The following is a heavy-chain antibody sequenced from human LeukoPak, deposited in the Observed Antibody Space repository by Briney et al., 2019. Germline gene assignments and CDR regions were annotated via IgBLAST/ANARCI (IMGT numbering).Heavy chain of an antibody. D-gene: IGHD2-15*01. Sequence: GGSLRLSCAASGFTFSTHTMNWVRQAPGKGLEWVSTISGSTNSYIYYADSVKGRFTISRDNAKKTLYVQMNSLRAEDTAVYYCARALVAGVTLNALDIWGRGTMVTVSS. CDR3: ARALVAGVTLNALDI. CDR2: ISGSTNSYI. CDR1: GFTFSTHT. J-gene: IGHJ3*02. V-gene: IGHV3-21*01.